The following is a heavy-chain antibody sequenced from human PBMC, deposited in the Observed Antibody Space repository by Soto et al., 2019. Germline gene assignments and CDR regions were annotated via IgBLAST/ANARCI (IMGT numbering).Heavy chain of an antibody. V-gene: IGHV3-73*01. CDR1: GLTFSGSA. D-gene: IGHD2-15*01. CDR3: IAYCSSGSCYNTHLDY. J-gene: IGHJ4*02. Sequence: PGGSLRLSCAASGLTFSGSAMHWVRQASGKGLEWVGRIRSKANNYATAYAASVKGRFTISRDDSKNTAYLQMNSLKTEDTAVYYCIAYCSSGSCYNTHLDYWGQGTRVTVSS. CDR2: IRSKANNYAT.